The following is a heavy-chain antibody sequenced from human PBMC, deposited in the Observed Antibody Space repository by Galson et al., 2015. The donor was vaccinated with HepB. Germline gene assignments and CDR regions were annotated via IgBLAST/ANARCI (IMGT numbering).Heavy chain of an antibody. CDR1: GYTFTSYG. Sequence: SVKVSCKASGYTFTSYGISWVRQAPGQGLEWMGWISAYNGNTNYAQKLQGRVTMTTDTSTSTAYMELRSLRSDDTAVYYCARDRYYCTGGVCFYYYYYYMDVWGKGTTVTVSS. CDR2: ISAYNGNT. D-gene: IGHD2-8*02. V-gene: IGHV1-18*01. CDR3: ARDRYYCTGGVCFYYYYYYMDV. J-gene: IGHJ6*03.